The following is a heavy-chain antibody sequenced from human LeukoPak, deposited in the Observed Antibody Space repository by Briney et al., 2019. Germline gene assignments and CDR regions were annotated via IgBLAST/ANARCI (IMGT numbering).Heavy chain of an antibody. V-gene: IGHV3-30-3*01. Sequence: GGSLRLSCAASGFTFSSYAMHWVRQAPGKGLEWVAVISYDGSNNYYADSVKGRFTISRDNSKNTLYLQMNSLRAEDTAVYYCARDDKGYCGGDCYSDYWGQGTLVTVSS. CDR3: ARDDKGYCGGDCYSDY. D-gene: IGHD2-21*02. J-gene: IGHJ4*02. CDR1: GFTFSSYA. CDR2: ISYDGSNN.